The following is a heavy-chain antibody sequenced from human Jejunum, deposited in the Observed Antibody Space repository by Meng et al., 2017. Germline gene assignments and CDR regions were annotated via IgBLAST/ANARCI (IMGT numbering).Heavy chain of an antibody. CDR3: AREVGVTTFDS. Sequence: GGSLRLSCAVSGFTFSSYWMSWVRQAPGKGLEWVAQIKQDGSERYHVDSVKGRFSISRDNAKNSLYLQMNSLRAEDTAVYYCAREVGVTTFDSWGQGTLVTVAS. CDR2: IKQDGSER. J-gene: IGHJ4*02. V-gene: IGHV3-7*01. CDR1: GFTFSSYW. D-gene: IGHD1-26*01.